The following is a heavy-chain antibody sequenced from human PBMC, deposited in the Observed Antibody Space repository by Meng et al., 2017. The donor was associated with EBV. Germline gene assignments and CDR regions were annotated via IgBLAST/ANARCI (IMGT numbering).Heavy chain of an antibody. CDR2: ISSNSIDI. V-gene: IGHV3-21*01. CDR3: ARDRTSNRFDY. D-gene: IGHD2-8*01. Sequence: EGQLEESWGGLVKPGESLSLSCAASGFTLRSYSMNWVRLAPGKGLEWVSSISSNSIDIYYADLVKGRFTISRDNAKNSLFLQMNSLRAEDTAVYYCARDRTSNRFDYWGQGTLVTVSS. J-gene: IGHJ4*02. CDR1: GFTLRSYS.